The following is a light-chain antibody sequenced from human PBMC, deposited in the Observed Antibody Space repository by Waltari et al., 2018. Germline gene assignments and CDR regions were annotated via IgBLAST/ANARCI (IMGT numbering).Light chain of an antibody. CDR1: SSDIGGYNS. Sequence: QSALTQPASVSGSPGQSITISCTGSSSDIGGYNSVSWYQQHPDTAPKLILYDVTKPPSGVSHRFSASKSGITASLSISGLQADDEAVYHCSSYAGSSTVVFGGGTKLTVL. CDR2: DVT. V-gene: IGLV2-14*03. J-gene: IGLJ2*01. CDR3: SSYAGSSTVV.